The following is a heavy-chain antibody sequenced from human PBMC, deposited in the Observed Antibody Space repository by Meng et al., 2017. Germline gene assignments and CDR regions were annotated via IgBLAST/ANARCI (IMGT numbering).Heavy chain of an antibody. Sequence: GRRGASGGCLVKRGWPLRLFCPVSGFTFSVYSMSWIRQAPGKGLEWVSYISSSGSTIYYADSVKGRFTISRDNAKNSLYLQMISLRAEDTAVYYCARSGFGELVNWFDPWGQGTLVTVSS. CDR2: ISSSGSTI. D-gene: IGHD3-10*01. V-gene: IGHV3-11*04. J-gene: IGHJ5*02. CDR1: GFTFSVYS. CDR3: ARSGFGELVNWFDP.